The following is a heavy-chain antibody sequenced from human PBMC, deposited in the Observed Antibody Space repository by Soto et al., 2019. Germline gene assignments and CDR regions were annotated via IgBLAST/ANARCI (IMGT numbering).Heavy chain of an antibody. CDR1: GGSISSSSYY. CDR2: IYYSGST. D-gene: IGHD4-17*01. J-gene: IGHJ4*02. V-gene: IGHV4-39*01. CDR3: ARHLLYTVTTAYYFDY. Sequence: QLQLQESGPGLVKPSETLSLTCTVSGGSISSSSYYWGWIRQPPGKGLEWIGSIYYSGSTYYNPSLKSRVTISVDTSKNQFSLKLSSVTAADTAVYYCARHLLYTVTTAYYFDYWGQGTLVTVSS.